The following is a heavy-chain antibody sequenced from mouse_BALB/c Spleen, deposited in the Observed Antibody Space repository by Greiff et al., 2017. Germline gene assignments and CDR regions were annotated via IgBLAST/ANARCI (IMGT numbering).Heavy chain of an antibody. Sequence: EVHLVESGGGLVQPGGSRKLSCAASGFTFSSFGMHWVRQAPEQGLEWVAYISSGNSTIYYADKVKGRATMSRDNPTSTLFLQMTSLRSEDTAMYYCARAGYGDYWGQGTTLTVSS. CDR1: GFTFSSFG. D-gene: IGHD2-10*02. J-gene: IGHJ2*01. CDR2: ISSGNSTI. CDR3: ARAGYGDY. V-gene: IGHV5-17*02.